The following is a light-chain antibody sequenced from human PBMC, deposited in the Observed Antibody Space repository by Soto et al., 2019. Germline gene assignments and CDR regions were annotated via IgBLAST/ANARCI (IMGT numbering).Light chain of an antibody. CDR3: QHPPTS. CDR2: DAS. CDR1: QSVSTD. V-gene: IGKV3-11*01. Sequence: ALAQSQVALSLSPGERATLSCRASQSVSTDLAWYQQKPGQAPRLLIYDASNRATGIPVRFAGSGSGTDFALTISSLEPEDFVLYYCQHPPTSFGGGTKVEI. J-gene: IGKJ4*01.